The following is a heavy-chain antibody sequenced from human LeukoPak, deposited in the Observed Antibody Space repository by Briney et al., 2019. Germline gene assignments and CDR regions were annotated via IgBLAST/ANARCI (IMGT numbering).Heavy chain of an antibody. V-gene: IGHV3-7*03. D-gene: IGHD2-15*01. J-gene: IGHJ4*02. CDR3: ARDYCSGGSFLYDY. CDR1: GFTFSSYW. Sequence: PGGSLRLSCAASGFTFSSYWMSWVRQAPGKGLEWVANIKQDGSEKYYVDSVKGRFTISRDNAKNSLYLQMNSLRAEDTAVYYCARDYCSGGSFLYDYWGQGTLVTVSS. CDR2: IKQDGSEK.